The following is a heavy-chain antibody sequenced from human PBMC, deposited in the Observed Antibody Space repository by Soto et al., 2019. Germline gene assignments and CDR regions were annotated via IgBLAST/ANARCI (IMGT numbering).Heavy chain of an antibody. CDR3: ARAGLEPANAFDV. J-gene: IGHJ3*01. D-gene: IGHD2-2*01. CDR2: ISGSGSYI. CDR1: GFIFSSYT. Sequence: VQLVESGGGLVKPGGSLRLSCTASGFIFSSYTINWVRQAPGKGLEWVSSISGSGSYIYIADSMKGRITISRDSAQNSVHLQMNSLRVEDTAVYYCARAGLEPANAFDVWGQGTKVTVSS. V-gene: IGHV3-21*06.